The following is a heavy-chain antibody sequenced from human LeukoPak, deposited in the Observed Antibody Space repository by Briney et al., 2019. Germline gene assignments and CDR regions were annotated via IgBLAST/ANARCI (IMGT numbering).Heavy chain of an antibody. CDR1: GYTFTSYY. D-gene: IGHD3-22*01. V-gene: IGHV1-46*01. Sequence: ASVKVSCKASGYTFTSYYMHWVRQAPGQGLEWMGIINPSGGSTSYAQKLQGRVTRTRDTSTSTVYMELSSLRSEDTAVYYCASTDSSGFAGEVFDYWGQGTLVTVSS. CDR3: ASTDSSGFAGEVFDY. J-gene: IGHJ4*02. CDR2: INPSGGST.